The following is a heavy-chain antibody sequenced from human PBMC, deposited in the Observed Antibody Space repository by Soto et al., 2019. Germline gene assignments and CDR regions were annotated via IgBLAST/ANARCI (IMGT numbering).Heavy chain of an antibody. V-gene: IGHV4-39*01. J-gene: IGHJ6*04. D-gene: IGHD1-20*01. CDR3: ARHSREITVLMDV. CDR2: IDYSEST. CDR1: GGSISSTTYS. Sequence: QLQLQESGPGLVTPSETLSLTCTVSGGSISSTTYSWGWIRQPPGKGLEWIGSIDYSESTYHNPSLKTRVTISVDPSKNQFSLNLSFVTATDTAVYYCARHSREITVLMDVWGKGTAVTVSS.